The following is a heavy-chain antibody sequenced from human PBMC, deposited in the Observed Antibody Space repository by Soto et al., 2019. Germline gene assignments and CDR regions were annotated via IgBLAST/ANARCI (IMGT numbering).Heavy chain of an antibody. Sequence: ASVKVSCKASGYTFTGYYMHWVRQAPGQGLEWMGWINPNSGGTNYAQKFQGWVTMTRDTSISTAYMELSRLRSDDTAVYYCARGRMYGRGGSGYGRWFDAWGQGTLVTVSS. D-gene: IGHD2-15*01. CDR2: INPNSGGT. J-gene: IGHJ5*02. V-gene: IGHV1-2*04. CDR1: GYTFTGYY. CDR3: ARGRMYGRGGSGYGRWFDA.